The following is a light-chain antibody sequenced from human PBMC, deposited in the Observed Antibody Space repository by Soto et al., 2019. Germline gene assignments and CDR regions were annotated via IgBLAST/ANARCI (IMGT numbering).Light chain of an antibody. CDR1: QSISTW. J-gene: IGKJ4*01. CDR2: KSS. CDR3: QQYETFPLT. Sequence: DIQMTQSPSTLSASVGDRVTIACRASQSISTWLDWYQQKPGKAPKLLIYKSSILESGVPSRFSGSGSATEFTLPISSLQPEDFASYYCQQYETFPLTFGGGTKVEIK. V-gene: IGKV1-5*03.